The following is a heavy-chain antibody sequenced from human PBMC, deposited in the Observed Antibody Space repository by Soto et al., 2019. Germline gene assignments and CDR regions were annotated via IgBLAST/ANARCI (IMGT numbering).Heavy chain of an antibody. CDR2: LIPIFGTA. D-gene: IGHD6-25*01. J-gene: IGHJ6*02. V-gene: IGHV1-69*01. CDR1: GDTFYNYA. Sequence: QVQVVQSGAEVKKPGSSVKVSCKASGDTFYNYAISWVRQAPGRGLEWMGGLIPIFGTANYAHKFQGRVTFTADESGSTAYMELSSVRSEDTAVYYCARTYSSVSWGRYYSYYYGMDVWGQGPTVTVSS. CDR3: ARTYSSVSWGRYYSYYYGMDV.